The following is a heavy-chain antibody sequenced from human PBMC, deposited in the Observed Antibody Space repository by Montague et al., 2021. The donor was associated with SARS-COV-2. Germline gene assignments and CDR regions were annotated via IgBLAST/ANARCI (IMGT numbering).Heavy chain of an antibody. CDR1: GESISSDN. D-gene: IGHD2-21*02. CDR3: ASGGVHYCGGDCWNYYDLDV. J-gene: IGHJ4*02. CDR2: VNHERNC. V-gene: IGHV4-34*01. Sequence: SETLSLTCGVYGESISSDNWSWSRHPPAEGRQWIGEVNHERNCSYNTSPHRRVVISIDTSIKQYSLRLSSVTAADTAVYFCASGGVHYCGGDCWNYYDLDVWGQGTLVTVSS.